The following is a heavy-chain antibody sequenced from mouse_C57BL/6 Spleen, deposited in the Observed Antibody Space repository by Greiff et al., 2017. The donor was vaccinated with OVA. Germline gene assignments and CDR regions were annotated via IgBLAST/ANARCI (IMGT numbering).Heavy chain of an antibody. CDR1: GYTFTDYY. CDR2: INPNNGGT. J-gene: IGHJ2*01. D-gene: IGHD1-1*02. V-gene: IGHV1-26*01. Sequence: VQLQQSGPELVKPGASVKISCKASGYTFTDYYMNWVKQSHGKSLEWIGDINPNNGGTSYNQKFKGKATLTVDKSSSTAYMELRSLTSEDSAVYYCASLDLWSVDYWGQGTTLTVSS. CDR3: ASLDLWSVDY.